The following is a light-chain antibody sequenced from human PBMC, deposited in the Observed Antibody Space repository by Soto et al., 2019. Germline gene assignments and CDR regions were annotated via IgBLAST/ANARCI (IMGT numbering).Light chain of an antibody. Sequence: QSVLTQPPSASAPPGQRVTISCSGSSSNIGNNIVHWYQQLPGTAPKLLIYTDNRRPSGVPDRFSGSKSGTSASLAISGLQSEDEADYYCASWDDSLNGWVFGGGTKVTVL. CDR3: ASWDDSLNGWV. CDR2: TDN. CDR1: SSNIGNNI. V-gene: IGLV1-44*01. J-gene: IGLJ3*02.